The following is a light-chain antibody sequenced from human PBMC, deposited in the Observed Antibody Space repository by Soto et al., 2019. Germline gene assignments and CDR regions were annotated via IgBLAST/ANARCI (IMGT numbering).Light chain of an antibody. CDR2: GAS. Sequence: VLTQSPLTLALSPVDRASVSCIASQNLSRYFLAWYQHKPGQAPRLLIYGASTRATGIPARFSGSGSGTEFTLTISSLQSEDFAVYYCQQYNNWPRTFAQGTKVDIK. CDR3: QQYNNWPRT. CDR1: QNLSRY. V-gene: IGKV3-15*01. J-gene: IGKJ1*01.